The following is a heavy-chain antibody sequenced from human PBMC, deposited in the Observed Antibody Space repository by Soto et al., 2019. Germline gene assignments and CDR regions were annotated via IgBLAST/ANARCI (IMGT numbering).Heavy chain of an antibody. V-gene: IGHV4-34*01. D-gene: IGHD3-3*01. CDR3: ARYDFWSGWNWFYP. Sequence: SETLSLTCAVYGGSFSGYYWSWIRQPPGKGLEWIGEINHSGSTNYNPSLKSRVTISVDTSKNQFSLKLSSVTAADTAVYYCARYDFWSGWNWFYPWGQGNLVTVS. J-gene: IGHJ5*02. CDR1: GGSFSGYY. CDR2: INHSGST.